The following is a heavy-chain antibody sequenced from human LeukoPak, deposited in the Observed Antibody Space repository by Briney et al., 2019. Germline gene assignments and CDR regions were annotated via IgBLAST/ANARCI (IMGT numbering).Heavy chain of an antibody. V-gene: IGHV3-74*01. CDR1: GFTFSSYW. Sequence: PGGSLRLSCAASGFTFSSYWMHWVRQAPGKGLVWVSHINNDGSDTTYADSVRGRFTISRDNAKNSLYLQMNSLRVEDTAVYYCAKWTYSSGWYYDYWGQGTLVTVSS. D-gene: IGHD6-19*01. CDR2: INNDGSDT. J-gene: IGHJ4*02. CDR3: AKWTYSSGWYYDY.